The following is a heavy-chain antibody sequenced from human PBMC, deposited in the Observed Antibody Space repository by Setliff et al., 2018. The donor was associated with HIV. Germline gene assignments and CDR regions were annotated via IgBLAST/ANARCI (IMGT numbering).Heavy chain of an antibody. J-gene: IGHJ3*02. Sequence: SLRLSCTASGFTFGEYAMSWVRQAPGKGLEWVGFIRSKAYGGTTEYAASVKGRFTISRDDSKSIAYLQMNSLKTEDTAVYYCTRSRLKYDSSGYRYDAFDIWGQGTMVTV. CDR3: TRSRLKYDSSGYRYDAFDI. D-gene: IGHD3-22*01. CDR2: IRSKAYGGTT. CDR1: GFTFGEYA. V-gene: IGHV3-49*04.